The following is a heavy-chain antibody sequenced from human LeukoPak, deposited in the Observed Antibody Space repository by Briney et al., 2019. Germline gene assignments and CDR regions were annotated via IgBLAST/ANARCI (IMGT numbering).Heavy chain of an antibody. CDR3: ARVYYSSSYDYWYFDL. V-gene: IGHV4-59*01. CDR2: IYYSGST. J-gene: IGHJ2*01. Sequence: SEALSLTCTVSGGSIRNYYWSWIRQPPGKGLEWIGYIYYSGSTNYNPSLKSRVTISVDTSKNQFSLKLSSMTAADTAVYYCARVYYSSSYDYWYFDLWGRGTLVTVSS. D-gene: IGHD6-13*01. CDR1: GGSIRNYY.